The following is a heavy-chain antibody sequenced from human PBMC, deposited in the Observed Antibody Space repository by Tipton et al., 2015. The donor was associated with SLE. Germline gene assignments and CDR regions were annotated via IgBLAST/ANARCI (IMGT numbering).Heavy chain of an antibody. J-gene: IGHJ4*02. V-gene: IGHV4-39*01. D-gene: IGHD4-11*01. CDR2: MYYSGST. Sequence: TLSLTCTVSGASISISNYYWGWIRQPPGKGLEWIVTMYYSGSTNYNPYLKSRVTIPVDTSKNQFSLNLSSVTAADTSVYYCARVASNFYSDFWGQGALVTVSS. CDR1: GASISISNYY. CDR3: ARVASNFYSDF.